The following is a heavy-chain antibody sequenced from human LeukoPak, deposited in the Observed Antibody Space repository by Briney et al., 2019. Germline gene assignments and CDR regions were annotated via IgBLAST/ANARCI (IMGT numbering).Heavy chain of an antibody. D-gene: IGHD2-2*01. V-gene: IGHV1-69*05. CDR2: IIPIFGTA. J-gene: IGHJ3*02. CDR1: GGTFSSYA. CDR3: ARLSCSSSNCYRAFDI. Sequence: SVKVSCKASGGTFSSYAISWVRQAPGQGLEWMGRIIPIFGTANYAQKFQGRVTITTDESTSTAYMELSSLRSEDTAVYYCARLSCSSSNCYRAFDIWGQGTMVTVSS.